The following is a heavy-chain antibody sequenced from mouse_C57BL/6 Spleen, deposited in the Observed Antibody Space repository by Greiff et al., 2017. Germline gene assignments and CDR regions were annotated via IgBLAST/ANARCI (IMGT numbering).Heavy chain of an antibody. V-gene: IGHV1-69*01. D-gene: IGHD2-5*01. J-gene: IGHJ3*01. CDR2: IDPSDSYT. Sequence: QVQLQQPGAELVMPGASVKLSCKASGYTFTSYWMHWVKQRPGQGLEWIGEIDPSDSYTNYNQKFKGKSTLTVDKSSSTAYMQLSSLTSEDSAVYYCARSLYSNYVWFADWGQGTLVTVSA. CDR1: GYTFTSYW. CDR3: ARSLYSNYVWFAD.